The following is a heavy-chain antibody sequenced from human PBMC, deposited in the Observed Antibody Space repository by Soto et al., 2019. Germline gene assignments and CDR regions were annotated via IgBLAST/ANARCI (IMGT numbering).Heavy chain of an antibody. V-gene: IGHV4-30-4*01. D-gene: IGHD1-1*01. Sequence: QVQLQESGPGLVKPSQTLSLTCTVSGGSISSGDYYWSWIRQPPGKGLEWIGYIYYSGSTYYNPSLKSRVTIPVDTYKNQFAMKLSSVTAADTAVYYCARVWRNQTYYFDYWGQGTLVTVSS. J-gene: IGHJ4*02. CDR3: ARVWRNQTYYFDY. CDR1: GGSISSGDYY. CDR2: IYYSGST.